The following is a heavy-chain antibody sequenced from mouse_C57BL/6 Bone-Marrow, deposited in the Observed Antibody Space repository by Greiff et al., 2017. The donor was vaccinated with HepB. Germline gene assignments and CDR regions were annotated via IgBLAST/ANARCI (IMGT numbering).Heavy chain of an antibody. Sequence: VQLQQSGPELVKPGASVKISCKASGYAFSSSWMNWVQQSPGKGLEWIGRIYPGAGDTNSNRKFKGKATLTADKSSSTAYMQLSSLTSEDSAVYFCARYYDYDARGYFDVWGTGTTVTVSS. J-gene: IGHJ1*03. V-gene: IGHV1-82*01. CDR1: GYAFSSSW. CDR2: IYPGAGDT. D-gene: IGHD2-4*01. CDR3: ARYYDYDARGYFDV.